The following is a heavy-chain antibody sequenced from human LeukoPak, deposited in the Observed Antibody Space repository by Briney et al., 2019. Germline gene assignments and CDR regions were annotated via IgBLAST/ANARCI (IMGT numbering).Heavy chain of an antibody. J-gene: IGHJ4*02. CDR2: IYYSGST. D-gene: IGHD3-10*01. CDR3: ARPYGPDYYFDY. CDR1: GGSISSYY. Sequence: PSETLSLTCTVSGGSISSYYWSWIRQPPGKGLEWIGYIYYSGSTNYNPSLKSRVTISVDTSKNQFSLKLSSVTAADTAVYYCARPYGPDYYFDYWGQGTLVTVSS. V-gene: IGHV4-59*08.